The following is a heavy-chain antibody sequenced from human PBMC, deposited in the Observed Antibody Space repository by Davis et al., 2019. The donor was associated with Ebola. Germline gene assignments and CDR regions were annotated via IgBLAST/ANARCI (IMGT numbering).Heavy chain of an antibody. CDR2: IKEDGSEK. J-gene: IGHJ4*02. Sequence: PGGSLRLSCAASGFTFGSYWMSWVRQAPGKGLEWVANIKEDGSEKYYVDSVKGRFTISRDNAKNSLYLQMNSLRAEDTAVYYCARTRYSSSWFLGDFDYWGQGTLVTVSS. CDR3: ARTRYSSSWFLGDFDY. CDR1: GFTFGSYW. V-gene: IGHV3-7*03. D-gene: IGHD6-13*01.